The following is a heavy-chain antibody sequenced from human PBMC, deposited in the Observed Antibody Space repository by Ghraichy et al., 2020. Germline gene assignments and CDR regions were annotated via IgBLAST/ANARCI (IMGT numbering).Heavy chain of an antibody. CDR2: ISYTGHT. CDR1: GGSISRSNFY. CDR3: ARHVGAAYFDY. V-gene: IGHV4-39*01. Sequence: ETLSLTCTVSGGSISRSNFYWGWIHQPPGKGLDWIASISYTGHTYYNPSLKSRVTISVDTSRNQFSLKLSSLTAADTAVYYCARHVGAAYFDYWGQGTLVTVSS. J-gene: IGHJ4*02. D-gene: IGHD1-26*01.